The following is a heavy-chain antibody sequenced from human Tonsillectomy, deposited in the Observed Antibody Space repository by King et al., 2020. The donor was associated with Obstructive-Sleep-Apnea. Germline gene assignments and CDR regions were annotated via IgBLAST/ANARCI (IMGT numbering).Heavy chain of an antibody. D-gene: IGHD6-19*01. CDR2: ISSCSSYI. CDR1: GFTFSTYS. Sequence: VQLVESGGGLVKPGGSLRLSCAASGFTFSTYSRNWVRQAPGKGLEWVSSISSCSSYIYYADSVKGRFTISRDNAKNSLYLQMNSLRAEDTAMYYCATQYSSGWYFFDYWGQGTLVTVSS. V-gene: IGHV3-21*01. J-gene: IGHJ4*02. CDR3: ATQYSSGWYFFDY.